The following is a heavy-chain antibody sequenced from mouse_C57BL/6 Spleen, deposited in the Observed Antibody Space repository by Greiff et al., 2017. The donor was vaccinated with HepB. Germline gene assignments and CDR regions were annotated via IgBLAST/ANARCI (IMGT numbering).Heavy chain of an antibody. CDR1: GYTFTDYE. Sequence: QVQLQQSGAELVRPGASVTLSCKASGYTFTDYEMHWVKQTPVHGLEWIGAIDPETGGTAYNQKFKGKAILTADKSSSTAYMELRSLTSEDSAVYYCTRENPYYGSSPYYFDYWGQGTTLTVSS. V-gene: IGHV1-15*01. J-gene: IGHJ2*01. D-gene: IGHD1-1*01. CDR2: IDPETGGT. CDR3: TRENPYYGSSPYYFDY.